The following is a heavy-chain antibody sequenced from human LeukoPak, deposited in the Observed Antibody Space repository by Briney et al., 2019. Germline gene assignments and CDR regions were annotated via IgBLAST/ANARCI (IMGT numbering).Heavy chain of an antibody. CDR1: GYTFTQYG. CDR3: ARDVEAAFCSTSTCYDLVFDY. V-gene: IGHV1-18*01. CDR2: ISAYNGNT. J-gene: IGHJ4*02. Sequence: ASVKVSCKASGYTFTQYGISWVRQAPGQGLEWMGWISAYNGNTNYVQKFQGRVTMTTDTSTSTAYMELTSPRSDDTAVYYCARDVEAAFCSTSTCYDLVFDYWGQGTLVTVSS. D-gene: IGHD2-2*01.